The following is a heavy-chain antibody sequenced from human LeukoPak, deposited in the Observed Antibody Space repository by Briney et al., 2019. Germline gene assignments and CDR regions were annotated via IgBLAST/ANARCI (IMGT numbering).Heavy chain of an antibody. Sequence: SVKVSCKASGGTFSSYAISWVRQAPGQGLEWMGRIIPIFGTANYAQKFEGRVTIATDESTSTAYMELSSLRSEDTAVYYCASSLGVVYAYDYWGQGTLVTVSS. D-gene: IGHD2-8*02. CDR3: ASSLGVVYAYDY. V-gene: IGHV1-69*05. CDR2: IIPIFGTA. J-gene: IGHJ4*02. CDR1: GGTFSSYA.